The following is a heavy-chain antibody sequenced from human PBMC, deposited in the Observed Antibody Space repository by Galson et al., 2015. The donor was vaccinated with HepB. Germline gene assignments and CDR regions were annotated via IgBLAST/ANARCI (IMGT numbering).Heavy chain of an antibody. CDR3: AHIRDSASVRFDS. D-gene: IGHD4-17*01. V-gene: IGHV2-5*02. J-gene: IGHJ4*02. CDR1: GFSLSTSEEG. CDR2: IYWDDDQ. Sequence: PALVKPTQTLTLTCTFSGFSLSTSEEGVGVAWIRQPPGKALEWLAFIYWDDDQRYSPSLKNRLTITKDSSKDQVVLIMTRMDPMDTATYYCAHIRDSASVRFDSWGQGAQVTVSS.